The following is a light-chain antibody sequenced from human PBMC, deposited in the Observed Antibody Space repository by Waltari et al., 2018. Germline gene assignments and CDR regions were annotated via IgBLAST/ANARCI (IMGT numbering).Light chain of an antibody. V-gene: IGLV2-14*01. CDR1: STDIGAYKH. Sequence: QSALTQPASVSGSPGQSITISCSGTSTDIGAYKHVSWYQQPPGKAPKLMIYEVSNRPSGVSNRFSGSKSGNTASLTISGLQADDESHYYCTSFTSSATWVFGGGTKVTVL. CDR2: EVS. J-gene: IGLJ3*02. CDR3: TSFTSSATWV.